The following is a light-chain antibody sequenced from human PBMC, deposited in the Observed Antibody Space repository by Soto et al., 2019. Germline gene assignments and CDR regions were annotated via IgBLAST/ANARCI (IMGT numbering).Light chain of an antibody. Sequence: EIVLTQSPAILSLSPGERATLSCRASQSVGDYLGWYQQKPGQAPRLLIYDASQRATGVPARFSARGSGTDFTLTISSLEPEDFAVYYCQQYNSWPLTFGGGTKVEIK. CDR3: QQYNSWPLT. CDR1: QSVGDY. J-gene: IGKJ4*01. CDR2: DAS. V-gene: IGKV3-11*01.